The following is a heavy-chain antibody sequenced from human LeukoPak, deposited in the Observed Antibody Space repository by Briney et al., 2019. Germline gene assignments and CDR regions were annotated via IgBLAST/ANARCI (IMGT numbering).Heavy chain of an antibody. CDR2: IIPIFGTA. Sequence: SVKVPCKASGGTFSSYAISWVRQAPGQGLEWMGGIIPIFGTANYAQKFQGRVTITADESTSTAYMELSSLRSEDTAVYYCARDPRPDFDYGDSEYFQHWGQGTLVTVSS. V-gene: IGHV1-69*13. J-gene: IGHJ1*01. D-gene: IGHD4-17*01. CDR3: ARDPRPDFDYGDSEYFQH. CDR1: GGTFSSYA.